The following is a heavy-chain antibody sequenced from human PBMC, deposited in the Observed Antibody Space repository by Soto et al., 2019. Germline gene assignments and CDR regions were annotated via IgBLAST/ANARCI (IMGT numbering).Heavy chain of an antibody. CDR3: ARAKTRYSYGYSFDY. D-gene: IGHD5-18*01. Sequence: ESGGGLVQPGGSLRLSCAASGFTFSSYSMNWVRQAPGKGLEWVSYISSSSSTIYYADSVKGRFTISRDNAKNSLYLQMNSLRDEDTAVYYCARAKTRYSYGYSFDYWGQGTLVTVSS. CDR2: ISSSSSTI. V-gene: IGHV3-48*02. J-gene: IGHJ4*02. CDR1: GFTFSSYS.